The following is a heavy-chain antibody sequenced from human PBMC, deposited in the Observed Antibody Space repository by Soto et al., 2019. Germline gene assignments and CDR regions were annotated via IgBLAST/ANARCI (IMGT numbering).Heavy chain of an antibody. CDR2: ISYDDGSNK. J-gene: IGHJ6*02. V-gene: IGHV3-30-3*01. Sequence: QVQLVESGGGVVQPGRSLRLSCAASGFTFSSYALHWVRQSPGKGLEWVAVISYDDGSNKYYADSVKGRFTISRDNSKNTLYLQMNSLSAEDTAVYYCASPHDYSSLYYAIDVWGQGTTVTVSS. D-gene: IGHD4-4*01. CDR3: ASPHDYSSLYYAIDV. CDR1: GFTFSSYA.